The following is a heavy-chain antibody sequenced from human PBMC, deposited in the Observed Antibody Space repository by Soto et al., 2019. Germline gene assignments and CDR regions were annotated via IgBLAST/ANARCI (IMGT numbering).Heavy chain of an antibody. CDR1: GVSISSGDYY. CDR3: ANENSSYNWFDP. V-gene: IGHV4-30-4*01. D-gene: IGHD6-6*01. CDR2: IYYSGST. J-gene: IGHJ5*02. Sequence: PSETLSLTCTVSGVSISSGDYYWSWIRQPPGKGLEWIGYIYYSGSTYYNPSLKSRVTISVDTSKNQFSLKLSSVTAADTAVYYCANENSSYNWFDPWGQGTLVTVSS.